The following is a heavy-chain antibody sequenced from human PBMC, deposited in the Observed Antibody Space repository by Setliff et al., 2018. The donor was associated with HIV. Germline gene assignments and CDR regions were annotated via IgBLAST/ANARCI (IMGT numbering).Heavy chain of an antibody. CDR2: IYHSGST. J-gene: IGHJ3*02. D-gene: IGHD2-15*01. V-gene: IGHV4-4*02. CDR3: ARDRLYCSGGSCYSVGPNDVFDI. Sequence: SETLSLTCAVSGGSISSSYWWSWVRQTPGEGLEWIGEIYHSGSTNYNPSLKSRVTISLDTSKNQFSLNLTSMTAADTAVYYCARDRLYCSGGSCYSVGPNDVFDIWGQGTMVTVSS. CDR1: GGSISSSYW.